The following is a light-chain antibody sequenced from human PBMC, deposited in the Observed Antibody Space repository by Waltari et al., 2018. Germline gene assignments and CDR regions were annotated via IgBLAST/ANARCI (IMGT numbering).Light chain of an antibody. V-gene: IGLV2-23*01. CDR3: CAHAGSGIWV. CDR2: EDT. CDR1: SSDVGSYNL. J-gene: IGLJ3*02. Sequence: QSALTQPASVSGSPGQSIPLSCTGTSSDVGSYNLVSWYQQHPRKVPKLIIYEDTQRPSGVSDRVSCSKSGNTASLTIAWLQAEDEADYHCCAHAGSGIWVFGGGTKLTVL.